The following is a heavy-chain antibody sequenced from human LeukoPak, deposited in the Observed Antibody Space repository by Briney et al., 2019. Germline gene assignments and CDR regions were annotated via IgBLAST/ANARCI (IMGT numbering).Heavy chain of an antibody. V-gene: IGHV6-1*01. CDR2: TYYRSNWYN. CDR1: GDSVSSNRAV. J-gene: IGHJ4*02. D-gene: IGHD6-13*01. CDR3: TRAVKGYNGNWLPFDC. Sequence: SQTLSLTFACSGDSVSSNRAVWNWIRQSPSRGLEWLGRTYYRSNWYNDYAVSLQIRITVNPDTSKNPFPLQLNSVTPEDTAVYYCTRAVKGYNGNWLPFDCWGQGTLVTVSS.